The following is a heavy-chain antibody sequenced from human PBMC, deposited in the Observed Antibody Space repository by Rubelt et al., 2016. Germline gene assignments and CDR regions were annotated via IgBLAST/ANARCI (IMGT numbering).Heavy chain of an antibody. D-gene: IGHD2-15*01. V-gene: IGHV3-23*01. Sequence: GGRLVQPGGSLRLACAASGFTFSDFAMSWVRQAPGKGLEWVSVITGSGDYTNYADSVKGRFTISRDNSKNTLYLQINSLIAEDTAVYYCASREEGVCSGGSCPPGHTQPFDYWGQGTLVTVSS. CDR1: GFTFSDFA. J-gene: IGHJ4*02. CDR3: ASREEGVCSGGSCPPGHTQPFDY. CDR2: ITGSGDYT.